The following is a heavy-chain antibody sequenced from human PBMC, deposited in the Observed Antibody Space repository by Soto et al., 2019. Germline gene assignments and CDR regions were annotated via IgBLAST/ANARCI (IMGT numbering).Heavy chain of an antibody. D-gene: IGHD6-19*01. J-gene: IGHJ4*02. CDR3: ARAYRSGWTIFDY. Sequence: NPSETLSLTCTVSGGSISSYYWSWIRQPPGKGLEWIGYIYYSGSTNYNPPLKSRATISVDTSKNQFSLKLSSVTAADTAVYYCARAYRSGWTIFDYWGQGTLVTVSS. V-gene: IGHV4-59*01. CDR2: IYYSGST. CDR1: GGSISSYY.